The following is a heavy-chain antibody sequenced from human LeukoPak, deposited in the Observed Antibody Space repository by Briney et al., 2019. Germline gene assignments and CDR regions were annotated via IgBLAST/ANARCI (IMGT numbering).Heavy chain of an antibody. Sequence: PGGSLRLSCVASGFTFSVFSMTWVRQAPGKGLEWVSIISSGSSAIFSADALKGRFTISRDDAKNLLYLDMNSLRAEDTAVYYCARGHTAVTRHFDFWGQGTLVTVSS. D-gene: IGHD4-17*01. V-gene: IGHV3-21*01. CDR1: GFTFSVFS. J-gene: IGHJ4*02. CDR2: ISSGSSAI. CDR3: ARGHTAVTRHFDF.